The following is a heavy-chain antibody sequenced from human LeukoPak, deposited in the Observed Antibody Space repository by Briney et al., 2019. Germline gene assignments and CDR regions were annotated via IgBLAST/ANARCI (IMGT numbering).Heavy chain of an antibody. J-gene: IGHJ4*02. CDR3: AKGAAAQGSFDY. V-gene: IGHV3-30*18. Sequence: GGSLRLSCAASGFTFGSYGIHWVRQAPGKGLEWVALISYDGSNKYYVDSVKGRFTISRDNSKNTVFLQMNSLRVEDTAVYYCAKGAAAQGSFDYWGQGTLVTVSS. CDR2: ISYDGSNK. CDR1: GFTFGSYG. D-gene: IGHD2-2*01.